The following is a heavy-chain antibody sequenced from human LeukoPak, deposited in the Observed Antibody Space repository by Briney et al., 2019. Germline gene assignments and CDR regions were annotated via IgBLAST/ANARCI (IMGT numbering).Heavy chain of an antibody. V-gene: IGHV3-30*03. CDR1: GFTFNNYD. J-gene: IGHJ4*02. Sequence: GGSLRLSCAASGFTFNNYDMHWVRQAPGKGLEWVAVISYDGSKKYYADSVKGRSTISRDNSKNTLYLQMNSLRAEDTAVYYCARDLGAGITIFGVINLLDYWGQGTLVTVSS. D-gene: IGHD3-3*01. CDR3: ARDLGAGITIFGVINLLDY. CDR2: ISYDGSKK.